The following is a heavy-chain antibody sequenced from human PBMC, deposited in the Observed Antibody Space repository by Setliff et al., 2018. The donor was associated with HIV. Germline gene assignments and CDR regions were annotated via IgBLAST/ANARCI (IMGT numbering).Heavy chain of an antibody. V-gene: IGHV4-4*02. CDR2: ISQSGKT. D-gene: IGHD6-13*01. J-gene: IGHJ4*02. CDR3: ARAVAASATSVVDY. CDR1: ADSIGTNHW. Sequence: PSETLSLTCAVSADSIGTNHWWNRVRQPPGKGLEWIGEISQSGKTNYHPSLKSRITISMEASKTHFSLTLNSVTAADTAVYYCARAVAASATSVVDYWGQGIQVTVSS.